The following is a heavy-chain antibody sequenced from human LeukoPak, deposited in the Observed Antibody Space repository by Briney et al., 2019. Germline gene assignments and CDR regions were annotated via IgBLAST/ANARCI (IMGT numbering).Heavy chain of an antibody. CDR2: MNPNSGNT. J-gene: IGHJ5*02. CDR3: ARSDYELENWFDP. Sequence: GASVKVSCKASGYTFTSYDINWVRQATGQGLEWMGWMNPNSGNTGYAQKFQGRVTMTRNTSISTAYMELSSLRSEDTAVYYCARSDYELENWFDPWGQGTLVTVSS. V-gene: IGHV1-8*01. D-gene: IGHD3-22*01. CDR1: GYTFTSYD.